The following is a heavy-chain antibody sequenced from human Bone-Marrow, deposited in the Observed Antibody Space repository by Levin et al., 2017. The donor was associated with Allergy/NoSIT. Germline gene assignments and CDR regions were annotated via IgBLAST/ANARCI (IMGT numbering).Heavy chain of an antibody. CDR1: GFSHSSTGMC. J-gene: IGHJ3*02. D-gene: IGHD3-9*01. CDR3: ARVRGVGFDSLTGFYDAFDI. CDR2: IDWDDDK. Sequence: SGPTLVKPTQTLTLTCSFSGFSHSSTGMCVSWIRQPPGKALEWLALIDWDDDKYYSTSLKTRLTISKDTSKNQVVLTMTNMDPVDTATYYCARVRGVGFDSLTGFYDAFDIWGQGTLVTVSS. V-gene: IGHV2-70*01.